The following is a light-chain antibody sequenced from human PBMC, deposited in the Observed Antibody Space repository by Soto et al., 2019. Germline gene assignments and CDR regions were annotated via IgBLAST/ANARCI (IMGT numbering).Light chain of an antibody. V-gene: IGKV1-5*01. CDR3: QQYSTYWT. J-gene: IGKJ1*01. CDR2: DAS. Sequence: IQMTQSPSTLSASLGDRVIITCRASQSLNRWLAWYQQKPGKAPKLLIYDASSLESGVPSRFSGSGSGTEFTLTISSLRPDDFATYYCQQYSTYWTFGQGTKVDI. CDR1: QSLNRW.